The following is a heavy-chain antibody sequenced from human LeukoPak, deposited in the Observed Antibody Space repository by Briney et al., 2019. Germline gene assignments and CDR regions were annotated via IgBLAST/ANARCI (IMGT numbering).Heavy chain of an antibody. J-gene: IGHJ4*02. D-gene: IGHD6-19*01. Sequence: GASVKVSCKASGYIFTGFYMHWVRQAPGQGLEWMGWINPSSGGTNYAQKFQGRVTMTRDTSISTAYMELSRLRSDDTVVYYCARSGYSSGWPFDYWGQGTLVTVSS. V-gene: IGHV1-2*02. CDR3: ARSGYSSGWPFDY. CDR1: GYIFTGFY. CDR2: INPSSGGT.